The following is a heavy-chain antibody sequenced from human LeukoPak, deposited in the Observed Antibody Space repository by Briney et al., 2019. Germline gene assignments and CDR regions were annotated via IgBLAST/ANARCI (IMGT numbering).Heavy chain of an antibody. D-gene: IGHD4-17*01. V-gene: IGHV4-31*03. CDR1: GGSISSGGYY. CDR3: ARRYSYGDVSWFDP. Sequence: PSETLSLTCTVSGGSISSGGYYWSWIRQHPGKGLEWIGYIYYSGSTYYNPSLKSRVTISVDTSKNQFSLKLSSVTAADTAVYYCARRYSYGDVSWFDPWGQGTLVTVSS. CDR2: IYYSGST. J-gene: IGHJ5*02.